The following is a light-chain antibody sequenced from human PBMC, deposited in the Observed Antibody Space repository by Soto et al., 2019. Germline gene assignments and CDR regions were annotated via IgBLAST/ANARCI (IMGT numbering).Light chain of an antibody. J-gene: IGKJ2*01. CDR1: QSVSSNY. CDR3: QHYGSSPSYT. Sequence: EIVLTQSPGTLSLSPGERATLSCRASQSVSSNYLAWYQQKPGQPPRLLIYATSSRATGIPDRFSGSGSGTDFTLTISRLEPEDFAVYYCQHYGSSPSYTFGQGTNLEIK. V-gene: IGKV3-20*01. CDR2: ATS.